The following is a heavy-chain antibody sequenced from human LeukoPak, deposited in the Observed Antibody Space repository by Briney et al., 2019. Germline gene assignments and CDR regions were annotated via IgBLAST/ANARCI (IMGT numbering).Heavy chain of an antibody. Sequence: GESLKISCQGFGYSFTTYWIGWVRQMPGKGLEWMGIIYPGDSDTRYSPSFQGQVTISADKSISTAYLQWSSLKASDTAMYYCATQYAVAVAGLYDAFDIWGQGTMVTVSS. CDR3: ATQYAVAVAGLYDAFDI. CDR2: IYPGDSDT. J-gene: IGHJ3*02. D-gene: IGHD6-19*01. CDR1: GYSFTTYW. V-gene: IGHV5-51*01.